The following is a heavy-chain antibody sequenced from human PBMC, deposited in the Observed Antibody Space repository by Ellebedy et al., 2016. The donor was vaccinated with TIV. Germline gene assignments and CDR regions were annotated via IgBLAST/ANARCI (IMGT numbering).Heavy chain of an antibody. Sequence: SETLSLTXTVSGGSISSGDYYWSWIRQPPGKGLEWIGSIYYSGSTYYNPSLKSRVTISVDTSKNQFSLKLSSVTAADTAVYYCARRPYYDPAGRAGYGMDVWGQGTTVTVSS. CDR2: IYYSGST. D-gene: IGHD3-22*01. J-gene: IGHJ6*02. V-gene: IGHV4-39*07. CDR3: ARRPYYDPAGRAGYGMDV. CDR1: GGSISSGDYY.